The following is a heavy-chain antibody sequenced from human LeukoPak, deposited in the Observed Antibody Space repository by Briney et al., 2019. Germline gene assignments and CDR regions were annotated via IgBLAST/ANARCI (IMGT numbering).Heavy chain of an antibody. Sequence: GGSLRLSCVASGFTFSNYAMSWVRQAPGKGLEWVANIKQDGSEEYYVDSVKGRFTISRDNAKNSLYLQMSGLRAEDTAVYYCARDKAEGPTRLDNWGQGTLVTVSS. CDR3: ARDKAEGPTRLDN. J-gene: IGHJ4*02. CDR1: GFTFSNYA. CDR2: IKQDGSEE. D-gene: IGHD1-26*01. V-gene: IGHV3-7*01.